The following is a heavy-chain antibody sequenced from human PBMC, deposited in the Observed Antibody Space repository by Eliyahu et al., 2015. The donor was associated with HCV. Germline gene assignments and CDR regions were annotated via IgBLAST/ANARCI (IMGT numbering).Heavy chain of an antibody. D-gene: IGHD6-6*01. J-gene: IGHJ6*02. CDR2: IYTSGST. Sequence: QVQLQESGPGLVKPSXXLSLXXTVSGXSLNNXYWSWIRQPAGKGLEWIGRIYTSGSTNYNPSLRSRVTMSVDTSRNQFSLKLTSVTAADTAVYYCARGSIAPDVWGQGTTV. CDR3: ARGSIAPDV. V-gene: IGHV4-4*07. CDR1: GXSLNNXY.